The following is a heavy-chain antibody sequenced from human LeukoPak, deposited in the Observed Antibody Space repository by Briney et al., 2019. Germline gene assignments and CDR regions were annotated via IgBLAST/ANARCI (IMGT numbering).Heavy chain of an antibody. CDR3: ARSPVVAATRFSFDI. J-gene: IGHJ3*02. Sequence: SETLSLTCTVSGGSLSSYYWSWLRQPPGKGLEWIGRIYTSGSTNYNPSLRSRVTISVDTSKNQFSLKLSSVTAADTAVYYCARSPVVAATRFSFDIWGQGTMVTVSS. CDR2: IYTSGST. CDR1: GGSLSSYY. V-gene: IGHV4-4*07. D-gene: IGHD2-15*01.